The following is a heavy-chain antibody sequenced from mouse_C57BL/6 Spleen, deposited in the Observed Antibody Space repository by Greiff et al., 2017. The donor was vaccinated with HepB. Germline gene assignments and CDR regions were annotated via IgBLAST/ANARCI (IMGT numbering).Heavy chain of an antibody. D-gene: IGHD1-1*01. CDR1: GYTFTSYW. CDR3: ARKGLDYYGSSLYAMDY. CDR2: IDPNSGGT. Sequence: QVHVKQPGAELVKPGASVKLSCKASGYTFTSYWMHWVKQRPGRGLEWIGRIDPNSGGTKYNEKFKSKATLTVDKPSSTAYMQLSSLTSEDSAVYYCARKGLDYYGSSLYAMDYWGQGTSVTVSS. V-gene: IGHV1-72*01. J-gene: IGHJ4*01.